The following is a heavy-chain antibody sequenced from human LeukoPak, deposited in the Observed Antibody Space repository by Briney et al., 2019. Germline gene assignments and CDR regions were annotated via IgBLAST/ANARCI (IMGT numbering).Heavy chain of an antibody. Sequence: GGSLRLSCAASGFTFSTYGISWVRQAPGEGLEWVSTISGIGGSTHYADSVKGRFTISRDNSKNTLYLQMNSPRAEDTAVYYCAKDRISTVTTLTLSYNWFDPWGQGTLVTVSS. CDR3: AKDRISTVTTLTLSYNWFDP. CDR1: GFTFSTYG. V-gene: IGHV3-23*01. D-gene: IGHD4-17*01. CDR2: ISGIGGST. J-gene: IGHJ5*02.